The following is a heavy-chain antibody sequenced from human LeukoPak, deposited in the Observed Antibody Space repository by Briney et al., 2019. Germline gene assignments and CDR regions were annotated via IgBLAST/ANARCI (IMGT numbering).Heavy chain of an antibody. CDR3: AKVRQQLVFDFDY. D-gene: IGHD6-13*01. CDR2: ISYDGSNK. V-gene: IGHV3-30-3*01. Sequence: PGGSLRLSCAASGFTFHSYSMNWVRQAPGKGLEWVAVISYDGSNKYYADSVKGRFTISRDNSKNTLYLQMNSLRAEDTAVYYCAKVRQQLVFDFDYWGQGTLVTVSS. J-gene: IGHJ4*02. CDR1: GFTFHSYS.